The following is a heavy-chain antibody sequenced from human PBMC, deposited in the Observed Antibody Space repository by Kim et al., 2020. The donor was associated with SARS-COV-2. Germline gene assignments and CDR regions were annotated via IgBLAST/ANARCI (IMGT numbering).Heavy chain of an antibody. J-gene: IGHJ4*02. Sequence: SETLSLTCSVSSDSISSYYCSWIRQLPGKGLEWLGYIYYSGSTDYNPSLKSRVTISWDTSKNQFSLDLTSVTNADTPVYYCARSEGRGSWHQFDYWGQGILVTVSS. D-gene: IGHD6-19*01. CDR2: IYYSGST. CDR1: SDSISSYY. V-gene: IGHV4-59*01. CDR3: ARSEGRGSWHQFDY.